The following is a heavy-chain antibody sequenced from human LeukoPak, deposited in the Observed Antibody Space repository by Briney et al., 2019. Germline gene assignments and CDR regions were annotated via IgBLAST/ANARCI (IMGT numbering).Heavy chain of an antibody. CDR2: ISSSSSYI. Sequence: PGGSLRLSCAASGFTFSSYAKSWVRQAPGKGLEWVSSISSSSSYIYYADSVKGRFTISRDNAKNSLYLQMNSLRAEDTAVYYCARSVCSSTSCYHGGWFDPWGQGTLVTVSS. CDR3: ARSVCSSTSCYHGGWFDP. CDR1: GFTFSSYA. J-gene: IGHJ5*02. D-gene: IGHD2-2*01. V-gene: IGHV3-21*01.